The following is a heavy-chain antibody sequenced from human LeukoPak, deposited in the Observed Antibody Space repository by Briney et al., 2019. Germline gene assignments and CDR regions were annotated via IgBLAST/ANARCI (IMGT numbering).Heavy chain of an antibody. CDR3: ATRGILIVGATTPFDY. D-gene: IGHD1-26*01. V-gene: IGHV1-69*02. J-gene: IGHJ4*02. Sequence: GASVKVSCKASGGTFNSYTISWVRQAPGQGLEWMGRIIPILGIANYAQKFQGRVTITADKSTSTAYMELSSLRSEDTAVYYCATRGILIVGATTPFDYWGQGTLVTVSS. CDR1: GGTFNSYT. CDR2: IIPILGIA.